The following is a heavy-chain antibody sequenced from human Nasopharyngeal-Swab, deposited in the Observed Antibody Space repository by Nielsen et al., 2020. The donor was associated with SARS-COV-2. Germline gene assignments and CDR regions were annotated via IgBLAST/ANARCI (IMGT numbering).Heavy chain of an antibody. CDR3: ARVTAMAEGYYYGMDV. CDR1: GGSFSCYA. Sequence: SVKVSCKASGGSFSCYAISWVRQAPAQWLEWMGGIIPIFGTANYAQKFQGRVTITADESTSTAYMELSSLRSEDTAVYYCARVTAMAEGYYYGMDVWGQGTTVTVSS. V-gene: IGHV1-69*13. D-gene: IGHD5-18*01. CDR2: IIPIFGTA. J-gene: IGHJ6*02.